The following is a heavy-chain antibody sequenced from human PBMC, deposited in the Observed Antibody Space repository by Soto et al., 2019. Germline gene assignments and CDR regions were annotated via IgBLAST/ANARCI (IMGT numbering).Heavy chain of an antibody. J-gene: IGHJ4*02. CDR1: GYTFTSYY. CDR2: INPSGGST. V-gene: IGHV1-46*01. Sequence: QVQLVQSGAEVKKPGASVKVSCKASGYTFTSYYMHWVRQAPGQGLEWMGIINPSGGSTSYAQKFQGRVTMTRDTSTSTVYMELSSLRSEDTAVYYCARDQLPYVDTAMVSPFSHTNYFDYWGQGTLVTVSS. CDR3: ARDQLPYVDTAMVSPFSHTNYFDY. D-gene: IGHD5-18*01.